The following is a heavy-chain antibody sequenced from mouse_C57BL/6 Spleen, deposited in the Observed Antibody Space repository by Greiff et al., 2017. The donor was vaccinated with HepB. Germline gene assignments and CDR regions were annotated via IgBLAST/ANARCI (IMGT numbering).Heavy chain of an antibody. CDR3: ARSTNWDEDYAMDY. D-gene: IGHD4-1*01. V-gene: IGHV1-22*01. CDR1: GYTFTDYN. Sequence: EVQLQQSGPELVKPGASVKMSCKASGYTFTDYNMHWVKQSHGKSLEWIGYINPNNGGTSYNQKFKGKATLTVNKSSSTAYMELRSLTSEESAVYYCARSTNWDEDYAMDYWGQGTSVTVSS. J-gene: IGHJ4*01. CDR2: INPNNGGT.